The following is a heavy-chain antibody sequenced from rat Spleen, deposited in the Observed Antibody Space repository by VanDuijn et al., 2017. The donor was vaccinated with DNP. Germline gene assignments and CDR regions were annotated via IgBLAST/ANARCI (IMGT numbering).Heavy chain of an antibody. J-gene: IGHJ2*01. Sequence: EVQLVEYGGGLVQPGRSLKLSCAASGFTFSDYYMAWVRQAPKKGLEWVASISYEGSSTYYGDSVKGRFTISRDSAKSTLYLQMNSRRSEGTANYDCPRNGKATGYYFVYWGEGVMVTVAS. V-gene: IGHV5-22*01. D-gene: IGHD1-11*01. CDR2: ISYEGSST. CDR1: GFTFSDYY. CDR3: PRNGKATGYYFVY.